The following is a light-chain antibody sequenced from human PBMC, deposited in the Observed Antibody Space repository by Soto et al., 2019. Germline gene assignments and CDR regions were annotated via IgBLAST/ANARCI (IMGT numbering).Light chain of an antibody. CDR2: GTS. CDR3: QQRGNWPPTWT. Sequence: EIVLTQSPATLSLSPVERSTLSCRAIQSISSYLAWYQQKPGQAPRLLIYGTSKRATGIPARFSGSGSGTDFTLTISSLEPEDFAVYYCQQRGNWPPTWTCGQGTKGDIK. J-gene: IGKJ1*01. CDR1: QSISSY. V-gene: IGKV3-11*01.